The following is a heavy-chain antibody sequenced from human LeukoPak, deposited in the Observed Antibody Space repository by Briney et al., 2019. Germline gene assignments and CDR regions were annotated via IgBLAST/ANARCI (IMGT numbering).Heavy chain of an antibody. D-gene: IGHD1-26*01. J-gene: IGHJ4*02. CDR3: AREGIYGERRDYSGSYYKSYFDY. V-gene: IGHV3-7*01. CDR1: GFSFSSYW. CDR2: INQHGSET. Sequence: GGSLRLSCEVSGFSFSSYWMTWVRQAPGKGLEWVANINQHGSETYYVDSVKGRFIISRDNAKNSLFLQMDSVTGEDTAVYFCAREGIYGERRDYSGSYYKSYFDYWGQGTLVTVSS.